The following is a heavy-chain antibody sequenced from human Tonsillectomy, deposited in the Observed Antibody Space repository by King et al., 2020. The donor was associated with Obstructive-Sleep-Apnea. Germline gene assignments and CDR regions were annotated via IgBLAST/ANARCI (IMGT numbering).Heavy chain of an antibody. CDR1: GGSISSYSYY. Sequence: LQLQESGPGLVKPSETLSLTCIVSGGSISSYSYYWGWIRQPPGKGLEWIGSIYYSGSTYYNPSLKSRVTISVDTSKNPFSLKLSSVTAADTAVYYCANHQVTPRFEVKYFQYWGQGTLVTVSS. CDR3: ANHQVTPRFEVKYFQY. CDR2: IYYSGST. D-gene: IGHD2-21*02. J-gene: IGHJ1*01. V-gene: IGHV4-39*07.